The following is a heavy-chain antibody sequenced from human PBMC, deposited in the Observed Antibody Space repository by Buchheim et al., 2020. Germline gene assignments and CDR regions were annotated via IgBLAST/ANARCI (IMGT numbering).Heavy chain of an antibody. J-gene: IGHJ6*02. Sequence: QVQLVESGGGVVQPGRSLRLSCAASGFTFSSYGMHWVRQAPGKGLEWVAVISYDGSNKYYADSVKGRFTISRDNSKNTLYLQMNSLRAEDTAVYYCAKGVNYDFWSGYYTEYYYYGMDVWGQETTLTVAS. V-gene: IGHV3-30*18. CDR1: GFTFSSYG. CDR2: ISYDGSNK. CDR3: AKGVNYDFWSGYYTEYYYYGMDV. D-gene: IGHD3-3*01.